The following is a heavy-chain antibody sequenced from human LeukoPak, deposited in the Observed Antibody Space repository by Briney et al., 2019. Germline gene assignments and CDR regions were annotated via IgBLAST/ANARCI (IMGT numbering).Heavy chain of an antibody. J-gene: IGHJ6*03. D-gene: IGHD3-10*01. CDR2: IYPGDSDT. CDR3: ARFAGIPYYYYYYMDV. CDR1: GYSFTSYW. Sequence: GESLQISCKGSGYSFTSYWIGWVRPLPGKGLEWMGIIYPGDSDTRYSPSFQGQVTISADKSISTAYLQWSSLKASDTAMYYCARFAGIPYYYYYYMDVWGKGTTVTVSS. V-gene: IGHV5-51*01.